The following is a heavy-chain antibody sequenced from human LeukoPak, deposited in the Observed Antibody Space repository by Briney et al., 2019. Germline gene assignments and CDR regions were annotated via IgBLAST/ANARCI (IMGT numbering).Heavy chain of an antibody. Sequence: PSETLSPTCFLSTASLRSGTSDWSWIRHPAGKGLEWIGRSYTARNTSYKPSIKSRITISVDTSKKQFSMKLTSVTAADTAVYYCARGGGATRIDYWGQGILVTVSS. V-gene: IGHV4-61*02. CDR3: ARGGGATRIDY. CDR1: TASLRSGTSD. CDR2: SYTARNT. D-gene: IGHD5-12*01. J-gene: IGHJ4*02.